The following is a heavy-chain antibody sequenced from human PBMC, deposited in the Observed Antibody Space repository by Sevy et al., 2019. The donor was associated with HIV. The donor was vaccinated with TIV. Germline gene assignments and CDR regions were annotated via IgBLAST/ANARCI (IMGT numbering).Heavy chain of an antibody. V-gene: IGHV3-74*01. Sequence: GGSLRLSCAASGFTFSSYWMHWVRQAPGKGPVWVSGVNSDGSSTNYADSVKGRLTMSRDSAKNTLYLQMNSLRAEDTAVYFGVAANTWQDYWGQGTLVTVSS. CDR2: VNSDGSST. CDR1: GFTFSSYW. J-gene: IGHJ4*02. D-gene: IGHD2-15*01. CDR3: VAANTWQDY.